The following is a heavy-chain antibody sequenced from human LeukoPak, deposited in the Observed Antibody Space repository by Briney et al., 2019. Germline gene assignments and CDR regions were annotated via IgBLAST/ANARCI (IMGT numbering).Heavy chain of an antibody. D-gene: IGHD5-18*01. J-gene: IGHJ3*02. CDR2: INPNSGGT. V-gene: IGHV1-2*04. CDR1: GYTFTGYY. CDR3: ATTYSYGSYAFDI. Sequence: GASVKVSCKASGYTFTGYYMHWVRQAPGQGLEWMGWINPNSGGTNYAQKFQGWVTMTRDTSISTAYMELSRLRSDDTAVYYCATTYSYGSYAFDIWGQGTMVTVSS.